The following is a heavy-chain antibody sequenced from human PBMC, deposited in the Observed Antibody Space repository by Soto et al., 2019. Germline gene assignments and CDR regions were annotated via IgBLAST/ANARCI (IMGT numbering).Heavy chain of an antibody. Sequence: PGGSLRLSCAASGFTFSSYGMHWVRQAPGKGLEWVAVISYDGSNKYYADSVKGRFTISRDNSKNTLYPQMNSLRAEDTAVYYCAKDWEQQGFEYYYDGMDVWGQGTTVTVSS. CDR2: ISYDGSNK. V-gene: IGHV3-30*18. D-gene: IGHD6-13*01. J-gene: IGHJ6*02. CDR3: AKDWEQQGFEYYYDGMDV. CDR1: GFTFSSYG.